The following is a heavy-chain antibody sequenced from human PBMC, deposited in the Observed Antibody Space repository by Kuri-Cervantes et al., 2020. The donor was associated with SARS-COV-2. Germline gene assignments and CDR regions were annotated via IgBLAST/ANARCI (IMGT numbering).Heavy chain of an antibody. CDR3: AKSQVTIPGNDY. Sequence: GESLKISCAASGFTFSSYAMSWVRQAPRKGLEWVAFIRYDGSNKYYADSVKGRVTISRDNSKNTLYLQMNSLRAEDTAVYYCAKSQVTIPGNDYWGQGTLVTVSS. V-gene: IGHV3-30*02. CDR1: GFTFSSYA. J-gene: IGHJ4*02. D-gene: IGHD4-17*01. CDR2: IRYDGSNK.